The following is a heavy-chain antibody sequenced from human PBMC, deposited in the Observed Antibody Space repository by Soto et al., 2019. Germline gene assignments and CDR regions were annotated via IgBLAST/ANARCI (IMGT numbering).Heavy chain of an antibody. CDR3: ARDPKILAVAYYYFDY. CDR2: ISYDGSNK. Sequence: QVQLVESGGGVVQPGRSLRLSSAAFGFSFSSYAMHWFRQAPGKGLEWVAVISYDGSNKYYADSVKGRFTISRDNSKNTLYLQMNSLRAEDTAVYYCARDPKILAVAYYYFDYWGQGTLVTVSS. V-gene: IGHV3-30-3*01. CDR1: GFSFSSYA. D-gene: IGHD6-19*01. J-gene: IGHJ4*02.